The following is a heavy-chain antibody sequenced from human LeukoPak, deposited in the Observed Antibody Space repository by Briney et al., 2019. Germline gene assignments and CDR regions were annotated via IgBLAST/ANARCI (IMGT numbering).Heavy chain of an antibody. CDR1: GGSISSYY. J-gene: IGHJ4*02. Sequence: SETLSLTCTVSGGSISSYYWSWIRQPPGKGLEWIGYIYYSGSTDYNPSLKSRVTISVDTSKNQFSLKLSSVTAADTAVYYCARDYCSGGSCYPSNWGQGTLVTVSS. CDR2: IYYSGST. V-gene: IGHV4-59*12. CDR3: ARDYCSGGSCYPSN. D-gene: IGHD2-15*01.